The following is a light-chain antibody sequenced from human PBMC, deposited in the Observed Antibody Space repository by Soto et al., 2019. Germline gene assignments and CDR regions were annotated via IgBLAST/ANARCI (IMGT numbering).Light chain of an antibody. V-gene: IGKV3-20*01. CDR2: GAS. J-gene: IGKJ3*01. CDR3: QQYGGSPFT. Sequence: EIVLTQSPGTLSLSPGERATLPCRASQSVSNNLAWIQQKPGQTPRLLMYGASSRATGIPDRFSGSGSGTRFTLTISRLEPEDFAVYYCQQYGGSPFTFGPGTKVEI. CDR1: QSVSNN.